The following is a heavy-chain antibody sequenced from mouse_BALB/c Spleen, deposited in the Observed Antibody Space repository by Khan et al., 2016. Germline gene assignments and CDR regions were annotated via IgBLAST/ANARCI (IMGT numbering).Heavy chain of an antibody. Sequence: QIQLVQSGPELKKPGKTVKISCKASGYTFTNYGMNWVKQAPGKGLKWMGWINTYSGESTYADDFKGRFAFSLETSANTAYLQINNLKNEDTATDFCARYRYYYGSSRYFDGWGAGTTVTVSS. CDR1: GYTFTNYG. V-gene: IGHV9-3-1*01. J-gene: IGHJ1*01. CDR3: ARYRYYYGSSRYFDG. CDR2: INTYSGES. D-gene: IGHD1-1*01.